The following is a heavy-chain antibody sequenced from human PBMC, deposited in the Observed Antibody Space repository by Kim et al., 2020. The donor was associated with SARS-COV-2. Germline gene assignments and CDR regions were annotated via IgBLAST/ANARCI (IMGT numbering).Heavy chain of an antibody. CDR3: ARQWLVIDY. J-gene: IGHJ4*02. CDR2: GST. Sequence: GSTDYNPSRKSRVTISVDTSTNQFSLKLSSVTAADTAVYYCARQWLVIDYWGQGTLVTVSS. D-gene: IGHD6-19*01. V-gene: IGHV4-34*01.